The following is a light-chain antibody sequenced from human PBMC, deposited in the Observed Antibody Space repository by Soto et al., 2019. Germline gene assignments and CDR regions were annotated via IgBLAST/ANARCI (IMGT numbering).Light chain of an antibody. CDR2: DVS. V-gene: IGLV2-11*01. CDR3: CSYAGSYTGV. Sequence: QSALTQPRSVSGSPGQSVTISCTGTSSDVGGYNYVSWYQQHPGKAPKLMIYDVSKRPSGVPDRFSGSKSGNTASLTISGLQAEDEADYCCCSYAGSYTGVFGGGTQLTVL. J-gene: IGLJ3*02. CDR1: SSDVGGYNY.